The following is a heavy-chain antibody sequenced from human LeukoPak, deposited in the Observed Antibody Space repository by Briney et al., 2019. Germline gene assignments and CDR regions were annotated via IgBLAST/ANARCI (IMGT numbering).Heavy chain of an antibody. CDR3: AKGGRIPRYKGYCSGGSCL. Sequence: GGSLRLSCAASGFTFSSYAMSWVRQAPGKGLEWVSAISGSGGSTYYADSAKGRFTISRDNSKNTLYLQMNSLRAEDTAVYYCAKGGRIPRYKGYCSGGSCLWGQGALVTVSS. CDR2: ISGSGGST. D-gene: IGHD2-15*01. V-gene: IGHV3-23*01. J-gene: IGHJ4*02. CDR1: GFTFSSYA.